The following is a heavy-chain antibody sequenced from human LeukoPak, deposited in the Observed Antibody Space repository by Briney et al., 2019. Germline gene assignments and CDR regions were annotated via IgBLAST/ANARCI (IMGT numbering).Heavy chain of an antibody. D-gene: IGHD3-3*01. Sequence: GGSLRLPCAASGFTFSNYAMSWVRQAPGKGLEWVSTISSSGGNTYYADSVKGRFTISRDNSKNTLYLQMNSLRAEDTAVYYCARIRSGYYHDYWGQGTLVTVSP. V-gene: IGHV3-23*01. CDR3: ARIRSGYYHDY. CDR2: ISSSGGNT. CDR1: GFTFSNYA. J-gene: IGHJ4*02.